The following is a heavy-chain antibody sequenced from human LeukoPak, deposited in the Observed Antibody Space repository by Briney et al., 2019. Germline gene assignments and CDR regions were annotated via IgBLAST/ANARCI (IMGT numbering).Heavy chain of an antibody. Sequence: PWETLSLTCTVSGGSISSSSYYWGWIRQPPGKGLEWIGTIYYSGNTYYNPSLKSRVTMSVDMSKNQFSLMLSSVTAADTAAYYCARHLGNYLDWFDPWGQGTLVTVSS. J-gene: IGHJ5*02. V-gene: IGHV4-39*01. D-gene: IGHD4-11*01. CDR2: IYYSGNT. CDR1: GGSISSSSYY. CDR3: ARHLGNYLDWFDP.